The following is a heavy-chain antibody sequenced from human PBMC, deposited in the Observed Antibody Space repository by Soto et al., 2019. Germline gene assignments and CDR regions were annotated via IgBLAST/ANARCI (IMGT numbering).Heavy chain of an antibody. CDR2: IGGSGGDT. CDR3: AKDAPGSGWLSDY. Sequence: GGSLRLSCAASGFTFSIYAMSWVRQAPGKGLEWVSTIGGSGGDTSHADFVRGRFTISRDNSRNTLYLQMNSLRAEDTAVYYCAKDAPGSGWLSDYWGQGTLVTVSS. CDR1: GFTFSIYA. D-gene: IGHD3-22*01. J-gene: IGHJ4*02. V-gene: IGHV3-23*01.